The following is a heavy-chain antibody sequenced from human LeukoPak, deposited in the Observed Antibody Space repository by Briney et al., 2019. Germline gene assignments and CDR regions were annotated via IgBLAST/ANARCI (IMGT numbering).Heavy chain of an antibody. D-gene: IGHD3-16*01. J-gene: IGHJ3*02. CDR2: ISDSGVNT. Sequence: TGGSLRLSCAASGFTFSNYAMSWVRQAPGKGLEWVSSISDSGVNTYYADSVKGRFTISRDNSKNTLYLQMNSLRAEDTAVYYCARDADEPLGAFDIWGQGTMVTVSS. CDR3: ARDADEPLGAFDI. CDR1: GFTFSNYA. V-gene: IGHV3-23*01.